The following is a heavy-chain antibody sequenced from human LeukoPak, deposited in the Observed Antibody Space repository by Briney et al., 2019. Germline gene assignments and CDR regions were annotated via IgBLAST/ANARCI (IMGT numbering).Heavy chain of an antibody. CDR1: GFTFSSYE. D-gene: IGHD3-22*01. V-gene: IGHV3-48*03. CDR2: ISSSGSTI. Sequence: GGSLRLXCAASGFTFSSYEMNWGRQAPGKGLEWVSYISSSGSTIHYADSVKGRFTISRDNAKNSLYLQMNSLRAEDTAVYYCARAPYYYDSSGYFQHWGQGTLVTVSS. J-gene: IGHJ1*01. CDR3: ARAPYYYDSSGYFQH.